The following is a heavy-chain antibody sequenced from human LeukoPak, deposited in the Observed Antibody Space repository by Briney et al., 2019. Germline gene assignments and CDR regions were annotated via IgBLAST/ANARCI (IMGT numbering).Heavy chain of an antibody. CDR2: ISYDGSNK. Sequence: GRSLRLSCAASGFTFSSYAMHWVRQAPGKGLEWVAVISYDGSNKYYADSVKGRFTISRDNSKNTLYLQMSSLRAEDTAVYYCARGLVVTAIFTFDYWGQGTLVTVSS. D-gene: IGHD2-21*02. CDR1: GFTFSSYA. V-gene: IGHV3-30-3*01. J-gene: IGHJ4*02. CDR3: ARGLVVTAIFTFDY.